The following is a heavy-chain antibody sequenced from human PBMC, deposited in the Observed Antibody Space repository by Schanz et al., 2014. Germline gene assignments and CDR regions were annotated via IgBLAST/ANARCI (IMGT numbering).Heavy chain of an antibody. J-gene: IGHJ4*02. CDR3: ARRLRGFDY. CDR2: ISPYNGNT. CDR1: GYFFSSYG. V-gene: IGHV1-18*01. Sequence: QVQLVQSEAAVKKPGASVKVSCKASGYFFSSYGISWVRQAPGQGLEWMGWISPYNGNTKYAEKLEDRVTMTTDISTSTAYMQLRSLTSDDTAVYYCARRLRGFDYWGQGTLVTVSS. D-gene: IGHD4-17*01.